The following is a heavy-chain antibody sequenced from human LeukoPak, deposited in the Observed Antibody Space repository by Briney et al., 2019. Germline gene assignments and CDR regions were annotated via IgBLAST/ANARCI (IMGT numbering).Heavy chain of an antibody. CDR2: INHSGST. Sequence: SETLSLTCAVYGGSFSGYYWSWIRQPPGKGLEWIGEINHSGSTNYNPSLKSRVTISVDTSKNQFSPKLSSVTAADTAVYYCARHVGYSYARYFDYWGQGTLVTVSS. D-gene: IGHD5-18*01. V-gene: IGHV4-34*01. CDR1: GGSFSGYY. CDR3: ARHVGYSYARYFDY. J-gene: IGHJ4*02.